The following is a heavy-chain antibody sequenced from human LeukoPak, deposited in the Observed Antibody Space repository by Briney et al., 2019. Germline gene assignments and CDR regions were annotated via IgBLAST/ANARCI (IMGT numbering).Heavy chain of an antibody. Sequence: ASVKVSCKASGYTFTGYYMHWVRQAPGQGLEWMGRIIPILGIANYAQKFQGRVTITADKSTSTAYMELSSLRSEDTAVYYCAREFCSGGSCYSNWIDPWGQGTLVTVSS. J-gene: IGHJ5*02. CDR3: AREFCSGGSCYSNWIDP. V-gene: IGHV1-69*04. CDR2: IIPILGIA. D-gene: IGHD2-15*01. CDR1: GYTFTGYY.